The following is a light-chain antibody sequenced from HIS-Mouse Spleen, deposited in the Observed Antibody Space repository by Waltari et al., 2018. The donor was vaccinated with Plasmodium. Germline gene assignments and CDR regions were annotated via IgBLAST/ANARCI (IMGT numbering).Light chain of an antibody. V-gene: IGLV3-27*01. Sequence: SYELTQPSSVSVSPGQPARITCSGDVLATKYARWFQQKPGQDPVLLIYKDSERPTGTPKRFSDSSSGTTVTLTISGAQVEDEADYYCYSAADNNLVFGGGTKLTVL. CDR3: YSAADNNLV. CDR2: KDS. CDR1: VLATKY. J-gene: IGLJ3*02.